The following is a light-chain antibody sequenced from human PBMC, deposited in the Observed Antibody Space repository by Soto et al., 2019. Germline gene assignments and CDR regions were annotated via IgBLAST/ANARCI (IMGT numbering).Light chain of an antibody. V-gene: IGKV3-15*01. CDR3: QQYNNWPRT. CDR1: QSVSSN. CDR2: GAS. J-gene: IGKJ1*01. Sequence: EIVLTQSPGTLSLSPGERSTLSFSASQSVSSNSLAWYQQKPGQAPRLLIYGASTRATGIPARFSGSGSGTEFTLTISSLQSEDFAVYYCQQYNNWPRTFGQGTKVDIK.